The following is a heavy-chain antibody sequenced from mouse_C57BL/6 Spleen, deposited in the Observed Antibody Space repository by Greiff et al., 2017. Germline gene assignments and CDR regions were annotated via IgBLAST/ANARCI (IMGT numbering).Heavy chain of an antibody. D-gene: IGHD2-2*01. J-gene: IGHJ3*01. CDR2: ISDGGSYT. CDR1: GFTFSSYA. CDR3: ARDREYGYEEEFAY. V-gene: IGHV5-4*01. Sequence: EVQLQESGGGLVKPGGSLKLSCAASGFTFSSYAMSWVRQTPEKRLEWVATISDGGSYTYYPDNVKGRFTISRDNAKNNLYLQMSHLKSEDTAMYYCARDREYGYEEEFAYWGQGTLVTVSA.